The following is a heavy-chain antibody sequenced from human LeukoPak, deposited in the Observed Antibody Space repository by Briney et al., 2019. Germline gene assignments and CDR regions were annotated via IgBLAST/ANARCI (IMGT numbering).Heavy chain of an antibody. Sequence: SEIIFLTCTVSGGSISSGGYYWSWIRQHPGKGLEWIGYIYYSGSTYYNPSLRSRVTISVDTSKNQFSLRLSSVTAADTAVYYCARVVVVTAAPFVDYGMDVWGQGTTVTVSS. J-gene: IGHJ6*02. CDR2: IYYSGST. D-gene: IGHD2-21*02. CDR1: GGSISSGGYY. V-gene: IGHV4-31*03. CDR3: ARVVVVTAAPFVDYGMDV.